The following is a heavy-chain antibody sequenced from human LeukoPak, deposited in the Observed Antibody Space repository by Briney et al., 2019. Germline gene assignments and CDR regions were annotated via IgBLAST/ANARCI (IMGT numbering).Heavy chain of an antibody. J-gene: IGHJ5*02. V-gene: IGHV3-21*01. CDR1: GFTFSSYS. D-gene: IGHD2-2*01. CDR3: ARESLYCSSTSCWWFDP. CDR2: ISSSSSYI. Sequence: GGSLRLSCAASGFTFSSYSMNWARQAPGKGLEWVSSISSSSSYIYYADSVKGRFTISRDNAKNSLYLQMNSLRAEDTAVYYCARESLYCSSTSCWWFDPWGQGTLVTVSS.